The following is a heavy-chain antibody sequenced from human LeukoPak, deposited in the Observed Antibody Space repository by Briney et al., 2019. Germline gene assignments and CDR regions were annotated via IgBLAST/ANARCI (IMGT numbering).Heavy chain of an antibody. CDR2: INSDGSST. Sequence: PGGSLRLSCAASGFTFSSYWMHWVRQAPGKGLVWVSRINSDGSSTSYADSVKGRFTISRDNAKNTLYLQMNSLRAEDRAVYYCTRITYYYDSSGYYHPSWGQGTLVTVSS. J-gene: IGHJ5*02. D-gene: IGHD3-22*01. CDR3: TRITYYYDSSGYYHPS. V-gene: IGHV3-74*01. CDR1: GFTFSSYW.